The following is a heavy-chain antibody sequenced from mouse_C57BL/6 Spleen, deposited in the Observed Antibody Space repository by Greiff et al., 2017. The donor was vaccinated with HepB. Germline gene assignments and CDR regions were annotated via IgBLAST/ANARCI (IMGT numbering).Heavy chain of an antibody. V-gene: IGHV1-69*01. CDR1: GYTFTSYW. CDR3: ARRGYYDYTYYFDY. CDR2: IDPSDSYT. D-gene: IGHD2-4*01. Sequence: VQLQQPGAELVMPGASVKLSCKASGYTFTSYWMHWVKQRPGQGLEWIGEIDPSDSYTNYNQKFKGKSTLTVDKSSSTAYMQLSSLTSEDSAVYYCARRGYYDYTYYFDYWGQGTTLTVSS. J-gene: IGHJ2*01.